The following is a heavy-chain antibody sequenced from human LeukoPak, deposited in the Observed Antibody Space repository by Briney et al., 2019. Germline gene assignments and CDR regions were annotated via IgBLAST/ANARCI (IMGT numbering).Heavy chain of an antibody. CDR3: AKDIGPMRWFGELAFDY. J-gene: IGHJ4*02. CDR2: ISYDGTNK. V-gene: IGHV3-30*18. D-gene: IGHD3-10*01. CDR1: GFTFSSYG. Sequence: GGSLRLSCAASGFTFSSYGMHWVRQAPGKGLEWVAVISYDGTNKYYADSVKGRFTISRDNSKNTLYLQMNSLRAEDTALYYCAKDIGPMRWFGELAFDYWGQGTLVTVSS.